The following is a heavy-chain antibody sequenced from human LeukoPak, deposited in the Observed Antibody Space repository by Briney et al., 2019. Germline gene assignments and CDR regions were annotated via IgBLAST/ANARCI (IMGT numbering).Heavy chain of an antibody. Sequence: GGSLRLSCAASGLTFSSYWMHWVRQAPGKGLVWVSRINSDGSSTSYADSVKGRFTISRDNAKNTLYLQMNSLRAEDTAVYYCARARGCSSTSCYENYFDYWGQGTLVTVSS. CDR1: GLTFSSYW. J-gene: IGHJ4*02. V-gene: IGHV3-74*01. CDR3: ARARGCSSTSCYENYFDY. D-gene: IGHD2-2*01. CDR2: INSDGSST.